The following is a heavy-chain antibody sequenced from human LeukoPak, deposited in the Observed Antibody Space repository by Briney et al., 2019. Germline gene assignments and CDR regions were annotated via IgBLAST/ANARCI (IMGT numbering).Heavy chain of an antibody. V-gene: IGHV3-7*01. CDR2: IKEDGSEK. CDR3: ARDLYSQY. J-gene: IGHJ4*02. CDR1: GFTFSAHW. D-gene: IGHD2-21*01. Sequence: GGSLRLSCAASGFTFSAHWMSWVRQAPGKGLEWVANIKEDGSEKYYVDSVKGRFTISRDIAKNSLYLQMNSLRAEDTAVYYCARDLYSQYWGQGTQVTVSS.